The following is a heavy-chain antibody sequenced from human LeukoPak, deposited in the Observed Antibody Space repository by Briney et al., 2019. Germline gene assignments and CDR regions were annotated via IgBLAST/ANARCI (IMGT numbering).Heavy chain of an antibody. J-gene: IGHJ4*02. CDR1: GLIFDDYG. CDR2: INWSGSYT. V-gene: IGHV3-20*04. Sequence: PGGSLRLSCAASGLIFDDYGMTWVRQAPGKGLEWVSGINWSGSYTGYADSVKGRFTISRDNAQNSLYLQMNGLRAEDTALYYCARASRNGGWGYDYWGQGTLVTVSS. D-gene: IGHD1-26*01. CDR3: ARASRNGGWGYDY.